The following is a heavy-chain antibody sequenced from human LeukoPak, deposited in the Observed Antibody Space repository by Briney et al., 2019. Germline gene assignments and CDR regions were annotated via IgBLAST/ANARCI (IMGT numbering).Heavy chain of an antibody. Sequence: GGSLRLSCAASGFTVSDNYMSWVRQAPGKGLEWVATVYSGGLTYYADPVKGRFTISRDNSKNTLYLQMSSLRAEDTAVYYCVRDRWPGLGDFWGQGTTVTVSS. CDR1: GFTVSDNY. CDR2: VYSGGLT. V-gene: IGHV3-66*01. CDR3: VRDRWPGLGDF. J-gene: IGHJ6*02. D-gene: IGHD6-19*01.